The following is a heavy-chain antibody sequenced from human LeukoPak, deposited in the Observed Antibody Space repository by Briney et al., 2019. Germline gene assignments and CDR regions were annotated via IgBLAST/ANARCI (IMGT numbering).Heavy chain of an antibody. V-gene: IGHV4-61*02. CDR1: GGSISSGSYY. CDR3: ARDHSSSSDDAFDI. J-gene: IGHJ3*02. CDR2: IYTSGST. Sequence: SETLSLTCTVSGGSISSGSYYWSWIRQPAGKGLEWIGRIYTSGSTNYNPSLKSRVTISVDTSKNQFSLKLSSVTAADTAVYYCARDHSSSSDDAFDIWGQGTMVTVSS. D-gene: IGHD6-6*01.